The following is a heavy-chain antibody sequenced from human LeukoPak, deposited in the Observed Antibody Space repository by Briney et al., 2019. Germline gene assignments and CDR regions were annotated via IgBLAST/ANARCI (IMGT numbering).Heavy chain of an antibody. D-gene: IGHD6-19*01. J-gene: IGHJ4*02. CDR3: ARGGSSGWYPEYYFDY. CDR1: GFTFSSYG. CDR2: IWYDGSNK. V-gene: IGHV3-33*01. Sequence: GGSLRLSCAASGFTFSSYGMHWVRQAPGKGLEWVAVIWYDGSNKYYADSVKGRFTISRDNSKNTLYLHMNSLRAEDTAVYYCARGGSSGWYPEYYFDYWGQGTLVTVSS.